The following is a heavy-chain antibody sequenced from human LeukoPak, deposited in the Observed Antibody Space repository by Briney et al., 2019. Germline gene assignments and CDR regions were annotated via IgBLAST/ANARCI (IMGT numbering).Heavy chain of an antibody. CDR3: ARDKGRWVAARPGY. V-gene: IGHV3-21*01. J-gene: IGHJ4*02. CDR2: ISSSSSYI. D-gene: IGHD6-6*01. CDR1: GFTFSSYS. Sequence: GGSLRLSCAASGFTFSSYSMNWVRQAPGKGLEWVSSISSSSSYIYYADSVKGRFTISRDNSKNTLYLQMNSLRAEDTAVYYCARDKGRWVAARPGYWGQGTPVTVSS.